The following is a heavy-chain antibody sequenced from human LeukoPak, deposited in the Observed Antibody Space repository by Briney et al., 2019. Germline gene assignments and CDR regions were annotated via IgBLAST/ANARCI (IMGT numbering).Heavy chain of an antibody. CDR2: ISGDGGST. CDR1: GFTFDDYD. J-gene: IGHJ4*02. D-gene: IGHD1-7*01. V-gene: IGHV3-43*02. Sequence: PGGSLRLSCAASGFTFDDYDIHWVRQAPGKGLEWVSLISGDGGSTYYADSVKGRFTISRDNSKTSLYLQMNSLGTEDTALYYCSKDMGVTGTTAYIDYWGQGTLVTVSS. CDR3: SKDMGVTGTTAYIDY.